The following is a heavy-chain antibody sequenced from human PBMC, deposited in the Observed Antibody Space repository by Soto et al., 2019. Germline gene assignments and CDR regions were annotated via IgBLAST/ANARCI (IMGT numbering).Heavy chain of an antibody. CDR1: GASISSGGYY. V-gene: IGHV4-31*01. J-gene: IGHJ4*02. Sequence: QVQLQESGPGLVKPSQTLSLTCTVSGASISSGGYYWSWIRQHPGKGLEWIGYIYYTGTTFYNPFLKIVVFMSLDTSKNHFSLNLSPVTAADTAVFYCAGGKNYPVPFDYWGQGTLVTASS. CDR3: AGGKNYPVPFDY. D-gene: IGHD2-15*01. CDR2: IYYTGTT.